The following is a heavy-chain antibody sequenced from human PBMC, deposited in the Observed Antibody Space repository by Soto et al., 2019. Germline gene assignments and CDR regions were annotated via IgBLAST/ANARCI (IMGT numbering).Heavy chain of an antibody. CDR1: EFTFSNYW. D-gene: IGHD4-17*01. V-gene: IGHV3-74*01. CDR2: INSDGSST. CDR3: ARGGLRAYWIDP. J-gene: IGHJ5*02. Sequence: EVQLVESGGGLVQPGGSLRLSCAASEFTFSNYWMHWVRQAPGKGLVWVSRINSDGSSTNYADSVKGRFTISRDNAKNTLYLQMNSLRAEDTAAYCCARGGLRAYWIDPWGQGTLVTVSS.